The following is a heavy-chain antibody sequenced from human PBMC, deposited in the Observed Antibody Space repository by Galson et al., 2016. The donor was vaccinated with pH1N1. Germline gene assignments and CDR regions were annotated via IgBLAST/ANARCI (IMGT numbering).Heavy chain of an antibody. Sequence: SLRLSCAASGFTFSSYAMSWVRQAPGKGLEWVSAISGSGGYTYFADSVQGRFTISRDNSKNTLYLQMSTLRAEDTAVYYCARARAPEYFDWLSYFDSWGQGTPVTVSS. CDR1: GFTFSSYA. CDR2: ISGSGGYT. V-gene: IGHV3-23*01. J-gene: IGHJ4*02. CDR3: ARARAPEYFDWLSYFDS. D-gene: IGHD3-9*01.